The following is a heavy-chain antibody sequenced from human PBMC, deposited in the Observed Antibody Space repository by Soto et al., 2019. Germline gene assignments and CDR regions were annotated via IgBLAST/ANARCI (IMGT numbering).Heavy chain of an antibody. V-gene: IGHV1-69*02. J-gene: IGHJ4*02. D-gene: IGHD1-26*01. Sequence: QVQLVQSGAEVKKPGSSVKVSCKASGGTFSSYTISWVRQAPGQGLEWMGRIIPILGIANYAQKFQGRVTITADKSTITAYMELRSLRSENRACYYCAKSGIVGAIDYLGQGTLVTVSS. CDR3: AKSGIVGAIDY. CDR2: IIPILGIA. CDR1: GGTFSSYT.